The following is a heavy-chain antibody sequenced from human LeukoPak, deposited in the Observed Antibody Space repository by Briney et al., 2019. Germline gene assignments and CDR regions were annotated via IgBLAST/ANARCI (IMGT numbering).Heavy chain of an antibody. V-gene: IGHV3-53*01. CDR3: ARRAGAYSHPYDY. CDR2: IYSDNT. D-gene: IGHD4/OR15-4a*01. Sequence: GGSLRLSCTVSGFTVSTNSMSWVRQAPGKVLEWVSFIYSDNTHYSDSVKGRFTISRDNSKNTLYLQMNSLRAEDTAVYYCARRAGAYSHPYDYWGQGTLVTVSS. CDR1: GFTVSTNS. J-gene: IGHJ4*02.